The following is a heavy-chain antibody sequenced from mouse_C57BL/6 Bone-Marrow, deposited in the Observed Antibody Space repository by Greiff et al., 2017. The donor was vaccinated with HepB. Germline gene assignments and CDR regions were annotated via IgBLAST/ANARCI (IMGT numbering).Heavy chain of an antibody. D-gene: IGHD1-1*01. CDR2: ISPRSGNT. CDR3: ARPFITTVVAYYFDY. V-gene: IGHV1-81*01. Sequence: QVHVKQSGAELARPGASVKLSCKASGYTFTSYGISWVKQRTGQGLEWIGEISPRSGNTYYNEKFKGKATLTADKSSSTAYMELRSLTSEDSAVYFCARPFITTVVAYYFDYWGQGTTLTVSS. J-gene: IGHJ2*01. CDR1: GYTFTSYG.